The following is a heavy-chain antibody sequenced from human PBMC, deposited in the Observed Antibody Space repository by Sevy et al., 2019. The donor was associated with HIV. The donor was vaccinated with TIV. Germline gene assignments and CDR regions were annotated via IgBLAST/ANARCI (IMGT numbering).Heavy chain of an antibody. V-gene: IGHV3-23*01. J-gene: IGHJ4*02. D-gene: IGHD6-13*01. CDR1: GFTFSSYA. CDR3: VKERVGYISSWYYFDY. CDR2: INNSGGST. Sequence: GGSLRLSCAVSGFTFSSYAMSWVRQAPGKGLEWVAVINNSGGSTDYADSVRGRFSISRDNPNVYLEMNSLRVEDTAVYYCVKERVGYISSWYYFDYWGQGTLVTVSS.